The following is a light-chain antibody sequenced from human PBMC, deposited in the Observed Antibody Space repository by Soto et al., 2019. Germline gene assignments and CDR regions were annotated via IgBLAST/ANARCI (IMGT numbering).Light chain of an antibody. CDR2: TNH. CDR3: AAWDGSLKGVL. CDR1: SSHIGSNT. J-gene: IGLJ2*01. Sequence: QSVLTQPPSASGTPGQRVTISCSGSSSHIGSNTVNWYQQLPGTAPTLLIYTNHHRPSGVPDRFSGSKSGTSASLAISGLQSEDEADYYCAAWDGSLKGVLFGGGTQLTVL. V-gene: IGLV1-44*01.